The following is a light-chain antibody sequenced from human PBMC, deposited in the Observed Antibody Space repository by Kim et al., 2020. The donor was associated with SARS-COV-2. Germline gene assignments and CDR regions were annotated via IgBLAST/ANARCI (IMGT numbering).Light chain of an antibody. V-gene: IGLV3-1*01. CDR1: KLGDKY. J-gene: IGLJ1*01. Sequence: VPPGQTASITCSGDKLGDKYVCWYQQKPGQSPVVVIYQDSKRPSGIPERFSGSNSGNTATLTISGTQAMDEADYYCQAWDSSTYVFGTGTKVTVL. CDR2: QDS. CDR3: QAWDSSTYV.